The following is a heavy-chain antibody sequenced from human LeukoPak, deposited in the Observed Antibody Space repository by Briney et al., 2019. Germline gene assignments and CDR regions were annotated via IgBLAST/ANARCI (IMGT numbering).Heavy chain of an antibody. CDR2: INHSGST. J-gene: IGHJ4*02. V-gene: IGHV4-34*01. CDR1: GGSFSGYY. D-gene: IGHD5-12*01. Sequence: PSETLSLTCAVYGGSFSGYYWSWIRQPPGKGLEWIGEINHSGSTNYNPSLKSRVTIPVDTSKNQFSLKLSSVTAADTAVYYCARGAKVATLAPLDYWGQGTLVTVSS. CDR3: ARGAKVATLAPLDY.